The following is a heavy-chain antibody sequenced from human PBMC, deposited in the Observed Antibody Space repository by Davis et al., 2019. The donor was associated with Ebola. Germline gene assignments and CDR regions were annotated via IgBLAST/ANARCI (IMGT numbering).Heavy chain of an antibody. V-gene: IGHV3-23*01. Sequence: GESLKISCAASGFTFNSHAMSWVRQAPGSGLEWVSAIAGSGSSTFYAHSVKGRFTITRDNAKNTVFLQMNSLRSEDTALYFCAKQSTFIAASGWCYFDVWGQEMLVTVSS. CDR1: GFTFNSHA. CDR3: AKQSTFIAASGWCYFDV. J-gene: IGHJ4*02. D-gene: IGHD6-13*01. CDR2: IAGSGSST.